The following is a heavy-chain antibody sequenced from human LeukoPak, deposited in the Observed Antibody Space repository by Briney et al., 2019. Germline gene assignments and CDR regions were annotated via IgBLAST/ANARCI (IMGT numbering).Heavy chain of an antibody. J-gene: IGHJ4*02. Sequence: PGGSLRLSCEASEFTLSSYWVHWVRQPPGEGLEWVGNIHEAGDKKYHEDSVKGRFTIFRDNAKNSLYLQKNTLRAEDTAVYYCARELSRTGAFDYWGQGTLVTVSS. CDR2: IHEAGDKK. V-gene: IGHV3-7*03. CDR1: EFTLSSYW. D-gene: IGHD3-10*01. CDR3: ARELSRTGAFDY.